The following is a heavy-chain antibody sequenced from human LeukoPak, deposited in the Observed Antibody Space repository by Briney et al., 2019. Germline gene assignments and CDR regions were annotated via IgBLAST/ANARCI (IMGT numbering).Heavy chain of an antibody. J-gene: IGHJ4*02. CDR2: IYTSGST. CDR3: ARVVGWFGGDFDS. Sequence: SETLSLTCTVSGVSISSSSDYWSCIRQPAGKGLEWIGRIYTSGSTNYNPSLKSRVTMSVDTSKNQFSLKLSSLTAADTAVYYCARVVGWFGGDFDSWGQGTLVTVSS. CDR1: GVSISSSSDY. D-gene: IGHD3-10*01. V-gene: IGHV4-61*02.